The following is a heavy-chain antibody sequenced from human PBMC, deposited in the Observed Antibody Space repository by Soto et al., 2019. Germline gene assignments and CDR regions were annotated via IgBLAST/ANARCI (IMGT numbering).Heavy chain of an antibody. V-gene: IGHV1-3*01. J-gene: IGHJ5*02. CDR1: GYTFTSYA. CDR2: INAGNGNT. D-gene: IGHD2-2*01. Sequence: ASVKVSCKASGYTFTSYAMHRVRQAPGQRLEWMGWINAGNGNTKYSQKFQGRVTITRDTSASTAYMELSSLRSEDTAVYYCARDELVPAARGLEFRLQTNNWFDPWGQGTLVTVSS. CDR3: ARDELVPAARGLEFRLQTNNWFDP.